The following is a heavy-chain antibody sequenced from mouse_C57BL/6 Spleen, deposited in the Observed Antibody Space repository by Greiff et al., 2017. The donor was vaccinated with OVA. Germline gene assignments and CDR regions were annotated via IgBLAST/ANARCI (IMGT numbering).Heavy chain of an antibody. Sequence: QVQLQQPGAELVRPGSSVKLSCKASGYTFTSYWMHWVKQRPIQGLEWIGNIDPSDSETHYNQKFKDKATLTVDKSSSTAYMQLSSLTSEDSAVYYCARWDTTEGFAYWGQGTLVTVSA. CDR3: ARWDTTEGFAY. CDR2: IDPSDSET. CDR1: GYTFTSYW. J-gene: IGHJ3*01. V-gene: IGHV1-52*01. D-gene: IGHD1-1*01.